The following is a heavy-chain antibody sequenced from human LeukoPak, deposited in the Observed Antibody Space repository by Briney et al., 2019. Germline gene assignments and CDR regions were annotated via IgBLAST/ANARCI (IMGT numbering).Heavy chain of an antibody. J-gene: IGHJ3*02. CDR3: ARDRSYYDSSGLRVDVFDI. CDR2: ISSSSSYI. CDR1: GFTFSSYI. V-gene: IGHV3-21*01. Sequence: GGSLRLSCAASGFTFSSYIMNWVRQAPGKGLEWVSSISSSSSYIYYADSVKGRFTISRDDAKNSLYLQMNRLRAEDTAVYYCARDRSYYDSSGLRVDVFDIWGQGTMVTVSS. D-gene: IGHD3-22*01.